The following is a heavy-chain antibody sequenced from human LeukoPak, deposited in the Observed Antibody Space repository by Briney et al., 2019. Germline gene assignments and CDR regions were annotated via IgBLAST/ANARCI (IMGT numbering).Heavy chain of an antibody. CDR2: ISSSSSYI. CDR3: ARASGIAAAGTTVVLGMDV. V-gene: IGHV3-21*01. CDR1: GFTFSSYW. Sequence: GGSLRLSCAASGFTFSSYWMNWVRQAPGKGLEWVSSISSSSSYIYYADSVKGRFTISRDNAKNSLYLQMNSLRAEDTAVYYCARASGIAAAGTTVVLGMDVWGQGTTVTVSS. J-gene: IGHJ6*02. D-gene: IGHD6-13*01.